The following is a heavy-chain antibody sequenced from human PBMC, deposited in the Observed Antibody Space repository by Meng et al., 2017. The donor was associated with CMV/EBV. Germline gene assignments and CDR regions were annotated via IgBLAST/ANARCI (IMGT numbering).Heavy chain of an antibody. D-gene: IGHD3-16*01. CDR3: ARDWADGFDY. Sequence: GESLKISCAASGFAFSRFWMTWVRQPPGKGLEFVANIKDNGGVKEYADSLKGRFTISRDNARNSVYLQMTNARAEDTAVYFCARDWADGFDYWGQGVLVTVSS. CDR1: GFAFSRFW. J-gene: IGHJ4*02. CDR2: IKDNGGVK. V-gene: IGHV3-7*01.